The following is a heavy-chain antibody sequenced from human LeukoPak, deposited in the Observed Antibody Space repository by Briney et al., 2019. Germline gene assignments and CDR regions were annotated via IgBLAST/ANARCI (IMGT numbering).Heavy chain of an antibody. CDR2: INHSGST. D-gene: IGHD3-22*01. CDR3: ARVPYYYDSSGYYYGHFDY. CDR1: GGSFSGYY. V-gene: IGHV4-34*01. J-gene: IGHJ4*02. Sequence: PSETLSLTCAVYGGSFSGYYWSWIRQPPGKGLEWIGEINHSGSTNYNPSLKSRVTISVDTSKNQFSLKLSSVTAADTAVYYCARVPYYYDSSGYYYGHFDYWGQGTLVTVSS.